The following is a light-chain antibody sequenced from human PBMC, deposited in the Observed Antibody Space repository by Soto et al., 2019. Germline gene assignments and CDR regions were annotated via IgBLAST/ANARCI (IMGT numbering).Light chain of an antibody. CDR1: QSISSW. J-gene: IGKJ5*01. V-gene: IGKV1-5*01. CDR2: DAY. Sequence: DIQMTQSPSTLSASVGDRVTITCRASQSISSWLAWYQQKPGKAPKLLIYDAYSLESGVPSRFSGSGSGTEFTLTISSLQPDDFATYYCQPYNSYPITVGQGTRLEIK. CDR3: QPYNSYPIT.